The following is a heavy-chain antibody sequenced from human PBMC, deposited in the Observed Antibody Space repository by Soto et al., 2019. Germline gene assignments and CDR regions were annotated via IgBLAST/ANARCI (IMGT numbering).Heavy chain of an antibody. CDR3: AKGEGPHYYDSSPFDY. CDR1: GYTFTSYG. CDR2: ISAYNGNT. Sequence: ASVKVSCKASGYTFTSYGISWVRQAPGQGLEWMGWISAYNGNTNYAQKLQGRVTMTTDTSTSTAYMELRSLRSDDTAVYYCAKGEGPHYYDSSPFDYWGQGTLVTVSS. J-gene: IGHJ4*02. V-gene: IGHV1-18*04. D-gene: IGHD3-22*01.